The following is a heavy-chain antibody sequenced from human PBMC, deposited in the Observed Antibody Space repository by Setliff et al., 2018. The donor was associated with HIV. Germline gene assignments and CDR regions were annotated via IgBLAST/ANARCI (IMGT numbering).Heavy chain of an antibody. CDR1: GGTFSSYA. V-gene: IGHV1-69*13. Sequence: SVKVSCKASGGTFSSYAINWVRQAPGQGLEWMGHIIPIFDATHYAQKLQGRVKITADDSSNTAYMELSSLRSEDTAVYYCASSTPYDYYSYLDVWGKGTTVTVSS. J-gene: IGHJ6*03. CDR2: IIPIFDAT. CDR3: ASSTPYDYYSYLDV.